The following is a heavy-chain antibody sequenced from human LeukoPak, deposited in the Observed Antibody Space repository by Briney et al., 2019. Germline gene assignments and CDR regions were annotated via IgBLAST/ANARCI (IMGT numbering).Heavy chain of an antibody. D-gene: IGHD3-22*01. Sequence: GESLKISCKASGYTFTGYYMHWVRQAPGQGLEWMGWINPNSGGTNYAQKFQGRVTMTRDTSISTAYMELSRLRSDDTAVYYCARVSTRYYYDSPLDYWGQGTLVTVSS. CDR3: ARVSTRYYYDSPLDY. CDR2: INPNSGGT. CDR1: GYTFTGYY. V-gene: IGHV1-2*02. J-gene: IGHJ4*02.